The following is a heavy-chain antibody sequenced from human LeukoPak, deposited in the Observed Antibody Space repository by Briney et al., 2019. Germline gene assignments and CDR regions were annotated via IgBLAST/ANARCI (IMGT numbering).Heavy chain of an antibody. J-gene: IGHJ4*02. CDR1: GFPFSCYL. V-gene: IGHV3-33*01. D-gene: IGHD2-15*01. Sequence: PGGPLRLFYAACGFPFSCYLMLGLPDATDKGLECVAGIWYDGSNKYYADSVKGRFTISRDNSKNTLYLQMNSLRADDTAVYFCARDRCGGGSCHYYFDYWGQGTLVTVSS. CDR3: ARDRCGGGSCHYYFDY. CDR2: IWYDGSNK.